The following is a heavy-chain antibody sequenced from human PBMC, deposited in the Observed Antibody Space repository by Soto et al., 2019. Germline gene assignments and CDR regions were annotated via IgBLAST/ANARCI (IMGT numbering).Heavy chain of an antibody. CDR2: INHSGST. V-gene: IGHV4-34*01. J-gene: IGHJ4*02. CDR3: ARARRYINSRFDY. Sequence: SETLSLTCAVYGGSFSGYYWSWIRQPPGKGLEWIGEINHSGSTNYNPSLKSRVTISVDTSKNQFSLKLSSVTAADTAVYYCARARRYINSRFDYWGQGTLVTVSS. D-gene: IGHD6-6*01. CDR1: GGSFSGYY.